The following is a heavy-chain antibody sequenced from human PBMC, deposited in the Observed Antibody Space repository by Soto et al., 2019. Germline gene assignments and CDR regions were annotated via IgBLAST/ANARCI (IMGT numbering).Heavy chain of an antibody. D-gene: IGHD3-16*02. J-gene: IGHJ4*02. CDR3: ARAKYDYIWGSYHPFDQ. V-gene: IGHV1-3*01. Sequence: QVQLLQSGAEVKKPGASVRLSCKVSGKSFDNFAVHWVRQTPGQRPEWMGRINVGDDKTKYSEKFQGRVIVSYDTSATTAYLELRALSSEDTAVYSCARAKYDYIWGSYHPFDQWAQGAQVTVAS. CDR1: GKSFDNFA. CDR2: INVGDDKT.